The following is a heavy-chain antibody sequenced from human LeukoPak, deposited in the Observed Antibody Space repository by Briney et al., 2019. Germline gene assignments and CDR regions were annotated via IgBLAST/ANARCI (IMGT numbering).Heavy chain of an antibody. D-gene: IGHD1-20*01. J-gene: IGHJ6*02. CDR3: ARLNNWNYYYGMDV. Sequence: ASVKVSCKASGYTFTGYYIHWVRQAPGQGLEWMGWINPNSGGTNYAQKLQGRVTMTTDTSTSTAYMELRSLRSDDTAVYYCARLNNWNYYYGMDVWGQGTTVTVSS. CDR1: GYTFTGYY. V-gene: IGHV1-2*02. CDR2: INPNSGGT.